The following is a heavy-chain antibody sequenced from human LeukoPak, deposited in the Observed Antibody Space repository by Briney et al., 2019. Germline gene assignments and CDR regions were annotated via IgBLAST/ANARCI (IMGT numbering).Heavy chain of an antibody. D-gene: IGHD7-27*01. Sequence: GGSLRLSCAASGFTFSSYTMSWVRQAPGKGLEWVSTITTSDGKTYYADSVKGRFTVSRDNSKNTLFLQMNSLRAEDTAVYYCAKDGGLWVSAHWGDSWGRGTLVTVSS. CDR2: ITTSDGKT. V-gene: IGHV3-23*01. CDR1: GFTFSSYT. J-gene: IGHJ4*02. CDR3: AKDGGLWVSAHWGDS.